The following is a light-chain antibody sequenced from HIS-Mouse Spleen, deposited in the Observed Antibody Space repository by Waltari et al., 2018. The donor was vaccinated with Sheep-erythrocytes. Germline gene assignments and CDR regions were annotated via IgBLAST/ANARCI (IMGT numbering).Light chain of an antibody. CDR2: QDS. CDR3: QAWDSSTAV. CDR1: KLGDKY. J-gene: IGLJ2*01. V-gene: IGLV3-1*01. Sequence: SYELTQPPSVSVSPGQTASITCSGDKLGDKYACWYQQKPGRSPVLVIYQDSKRPSGIPERFSCSNSANTATLTISGTQAMDEADYYCQAWDSSTAVFGGGTKLTVL.